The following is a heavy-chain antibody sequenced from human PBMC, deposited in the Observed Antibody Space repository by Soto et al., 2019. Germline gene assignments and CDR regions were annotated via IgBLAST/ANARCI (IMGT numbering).Heavy chain of an antibody. D-gene: IGHD2-21*02. J-gene: IGHJ5*02. V-gene: IGHV1-2*02. CDR2: INPNSGGT. CDR3: ARDFICGGDCCSSS. Sequence: RASVKVSCKASGYTFTGYYMHWVRQAPGQGLEWMGWINPNSGGTNYAQKFQGRVTMTRDTSISTAYMELSRLRSDDTAVYYCARDFICGGDCCSSSWGQGTLVTVSS. CDR1: GYTFTGYY.